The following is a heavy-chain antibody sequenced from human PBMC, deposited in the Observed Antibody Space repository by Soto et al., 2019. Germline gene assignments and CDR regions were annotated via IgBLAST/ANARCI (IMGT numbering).Heavy chain of an antibody. CDR1: GFTFSSCG. V-gene: IGHV3-30*18. D-gene: IGHD4-17*01. Sequence: QVQLVESGGGVVQPGTSLRLSCAASGFTFSSCGMHWVRQAPGKGLEWVAVLSYDGTNGYYADSVKGRFTISRDNSENTLYLQMNSLTTEDTAVYYCAKEVGAAVTTFTYWYFDLWGRGTLVTVSS. CDR3: AKEVGAAVTTFTYWYFDL. CDR2: LSYDGTNG. J-gene: IGHJ2*01.